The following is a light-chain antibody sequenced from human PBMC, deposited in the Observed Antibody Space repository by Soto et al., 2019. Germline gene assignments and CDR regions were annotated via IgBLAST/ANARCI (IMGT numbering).Light chain of an antibody. CDR2: GAS. Sequence: EIVLTQSPGTLSLSPGERATLSCRASQSVSSSNLAWYQQKPGQAPRLLIYGASSRATGIPDRFSGSGSGTDFTLTISRLEPEDFASYYCQQYGSSPYTFGQGTKLDIK. V-gene: IGKV3-20*01. CDR3: QQYGSSPYT. J-gene: IGKJ2*01. CDR1: QSVSSSN.